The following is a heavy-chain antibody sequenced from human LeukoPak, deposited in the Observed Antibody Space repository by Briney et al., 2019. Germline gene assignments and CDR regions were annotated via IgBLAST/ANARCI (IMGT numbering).Heavy chain of an antibody. D-gene: IGHD2-2*02. CDR2: ISYDGSNK. Sequence: PGGSLRLSCAASGFTFSSYGTHWVRQAPGKGLEWVAVISYDGSNKYYADSVKGRFTISRDNSKNTLYLQMNSLRAEDTAVYYCAKIRLIEYCSSTSCYKENFDYWGQGTLVTVSS. V-gene: IGHV3-30*18. CDR1: GFTFSSYG. CDR3: AKIRLIEYCSSTSCYKENFDY. J-gene: IGHJ4*02.